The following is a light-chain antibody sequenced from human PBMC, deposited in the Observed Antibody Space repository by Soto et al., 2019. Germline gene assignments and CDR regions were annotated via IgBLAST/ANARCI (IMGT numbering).Light chain of an antibody. V-gene: IGLV1-44*01. CDR2: SND. Sequence: QSVLTQPPSASGTPGQRVTISCSGSSSNIGSHIVNWYQQLPRTAPKLLIFSNDQRPSGVPDRVSASKSGTSASLAISGLQSEHEADYYCAAWDDSLNAVVFGGGTKLTVL. CDR3: AAWDDSLNAVV. J-gene: IGLJ2*01. CDR1: SSNIGSHI.